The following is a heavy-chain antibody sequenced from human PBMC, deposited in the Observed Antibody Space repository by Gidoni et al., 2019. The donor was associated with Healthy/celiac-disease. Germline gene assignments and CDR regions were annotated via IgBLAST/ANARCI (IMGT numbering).Heavy chain of an antibody. Sequence: QVQLVQSGAEVQKPGSSVKVSCKASGGTFSSYAISWVRQAPGQGLEWMGGIIPIFGTANYAQKFQGRVTITADKSTSTAYMELSSLRSEDTAVYYCARGELAVAGRYYYYGMDVWGQGTTVTVSS. V-gene: IGHV1-69*06. CDR2: IIPIFGTA. CDR3: ARGELAVAGRYYYYGMDV. CDR1: GGTFSSYA. D-gene: IGHD6-19*01. J-gene: IGHJ6*02.